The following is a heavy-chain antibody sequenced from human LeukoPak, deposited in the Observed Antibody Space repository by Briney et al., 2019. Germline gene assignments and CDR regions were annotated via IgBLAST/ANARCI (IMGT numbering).Heavy chain of an antibody. Sequence: GRSLRLSCAASGFSFSSYAMHWVRQAAGKGLEWVAITTSDEGNKHYADSVKGRFTISRDNSKNTLYLQMNSLRAEDTAVYYCAGESGALRGYSFGLWGQGTLVTVSS. J-gene: IGHJ4*02. CDR3: AGESGALRGYSFGL. CDR1: GFSFSSYA. V-gene: IGHV3-30-3*01. D-gene: IGHD5-18*01. CDR2: TTSDEGNK.